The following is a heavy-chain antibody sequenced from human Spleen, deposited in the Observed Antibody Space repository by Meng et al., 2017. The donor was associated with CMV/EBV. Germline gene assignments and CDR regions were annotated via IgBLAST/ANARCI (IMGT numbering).Heavy chain of an antibody. CDR3: ARTRFYYDFWTGYSYFDY. Sequence: ISSSSYYWGWIRQPPGKGLEWIGNIYYVRSTYYNPSLKSRVTISADTSKNQFSLKLSSVSAADSAVYYCARTRFYYDFWTGYSYFDYWSRGTLVTVSS. V-gene: IGHV4-39*01. J-gene: IGHJ4*02. CDR1: ISSSSYY. D-gene: IGHD3-3*01. CDR2: IYYVRST.